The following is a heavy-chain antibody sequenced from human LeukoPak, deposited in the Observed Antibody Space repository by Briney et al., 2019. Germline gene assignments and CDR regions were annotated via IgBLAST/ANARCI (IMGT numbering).Heavy chain of an antibody. CDR2: INPTSGGT. V-gene: IGHV1-2*02. CDR3: ARMRSVDSSGYYY. CDR1: GYTFTGYY. D-gene: IGHD3-22*01. Sequence: ASVKVSCKASGYTFTGYYMHWVRQAPGQGLEWMGWINPTSGGTNYAQKFQDRVTMTRDTSISTAYMELSRLRSEDTAVYYCARMRSVDSSGYYYWGQGTLVTVSS. J-gene: IGHJ4*02.